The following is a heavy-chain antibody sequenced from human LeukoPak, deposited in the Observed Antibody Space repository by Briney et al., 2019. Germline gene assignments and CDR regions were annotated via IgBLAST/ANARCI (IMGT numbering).Heavy chain of an antibody. CDR1: GFTFSSYA. Sequence: PGGSLRLSCAASGFTFSSYAMHWVRQAPGKGLEWVAVISYDGSNKYYADSVKGRFTISRDNSKNTLYLQMNSLRAEDTAVYYCARNIGVVVVAATGYFDYWGQGTLVTVSS. J-gene: IGHJ4*02. D-gene: IGHD2-15*01. V-gene: IGHV3-30-3*01. CDR2: ISYDGSNK. CDR3: ARNIGVVVVAATGYFDY.